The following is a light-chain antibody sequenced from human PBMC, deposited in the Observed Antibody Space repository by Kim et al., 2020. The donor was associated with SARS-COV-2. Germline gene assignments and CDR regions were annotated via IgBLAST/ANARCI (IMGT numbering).Light chain of an antibody. CDR2: GAS. V-gene: IGKV3-20*01. J-gene: IGKJ1*01. CDR3: HQFGSSSGWT. Sequence: PGERATLSCSASQTVSSNDLAWYQQKPGQAPRLLIYGASSRATGIPDRFSGSGSGTDFTLTTSRLEPEDFAMYYCHQFGSSSGWTFGQGTKV. CDR1: QTVSSND.